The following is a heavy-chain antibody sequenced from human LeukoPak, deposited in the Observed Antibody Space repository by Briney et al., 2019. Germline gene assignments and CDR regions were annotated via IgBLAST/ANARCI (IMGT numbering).Heavy chain of an antibody. D-gene: IGHD1-26*01. CDR2: INSDGSST. CDR3: ARLGSYWVGYSDY. Sequence: GGSLRLSCAASGFTFSSYWMHWVRQAPGKGLVWVSRINSDGSSTSYADSVKGRFTISRDNAKNTLYLQMNSLRAEDTAVYYCARLGSYWVGYSDYWGQGTLVTVSS. V-gene: IGHV3-74*01. J-gene: IGHJ4*02. CDR1: GFTFSSYW.